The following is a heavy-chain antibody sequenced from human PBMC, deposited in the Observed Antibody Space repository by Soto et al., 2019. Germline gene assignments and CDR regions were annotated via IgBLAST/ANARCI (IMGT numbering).Heavy chain of an antibody. V-gene: IGHV3-23*01. D-gene: IGHD1-26*01. CDR3: AKIVVGAYLAGPPTYFDY. CDR2: ISGSGGST. J-gene: IGHJ4*02. CDR1: GFTFSSYA. Sequence: EVQLLESGGGLVQPGGSLRLSCAASGFTFSSYAMSWVRQAPGKGLEWVSAISGSGGSTYYADSVKGRFTISRDNSKNTLYLQMNSLRAEDTAVYYCAKIVVGAYLAGPPTYFDYWGQGTLLTVSS.